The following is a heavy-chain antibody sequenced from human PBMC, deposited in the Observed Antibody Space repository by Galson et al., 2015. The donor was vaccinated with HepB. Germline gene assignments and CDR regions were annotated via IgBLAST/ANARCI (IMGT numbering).Heavy chain of an antibody. J-gene: IGHJ5*02. V-gene: IGHV1-18*01. CDR2: IGAYNGNT. Sequence: SVKVSCKASGYTFTSYGISWVRQAPGQGLEWMGWIGAYNGNTNYAQKLQGRVTMTTDTSTSTAYMELRSLRSDDTAVYYCARVLGRELRFLEWLSLEDWFDPWGQGTLVTVSS. CDR3: ARVLGRELRFLEWLSLEDWFDP. D-gene: IGHD3-3*01. CDR1: GYTFTSYG.